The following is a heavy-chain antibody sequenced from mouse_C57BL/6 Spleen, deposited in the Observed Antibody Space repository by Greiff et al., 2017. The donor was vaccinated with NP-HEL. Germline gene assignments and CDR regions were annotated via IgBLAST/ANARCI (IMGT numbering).Heavy chain of an antibody. J-gene: IGHJ2*01. D-gene: IGHD1-1*01. CDR3: ALITTVVATGGFDY. Sequence: DVKLQESVAELVRPGASVKLSCTASGFNIKNTYMHWVKQRPEQGLEWIGRIDPANGNTKYAPKFQGKATITADTSSNTAYLQLSSLTSEDTAIYYCALITTVVATGGFDYWGQGTTLTVSS. V-gene: IGHV14-3*01. CDR1: GFNIKNTY. CDR2: IDPANGNT.